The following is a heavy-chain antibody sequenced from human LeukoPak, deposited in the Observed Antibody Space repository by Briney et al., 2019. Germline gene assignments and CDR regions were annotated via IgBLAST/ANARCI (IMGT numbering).Heavy chain of an antibody. D-gene: IGHD2-15*01. CDR1: GGSISSSSYY. CDR2: IYYSGST. J-gene: IGHJ4*02. CDR3: ARDNCSGGSCYSVPLRPFDY. V-gene: IGHV4-39*07. Sequence: SETLSLTCTVSGGSISSSSYYWGWIRQPPGKGLEWIGSIYYSGSTHYNPSLKSRVTISVDTSKNQFSLKLSSVTAADTAVYYCARDNCSGGSCYSVPLRPFDYWGQGTLVTVSS.